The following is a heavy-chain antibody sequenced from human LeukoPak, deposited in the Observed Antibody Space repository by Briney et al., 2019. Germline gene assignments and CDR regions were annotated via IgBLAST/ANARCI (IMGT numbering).Heavy chain of an antibody. V-gene: IGHV4-59*01. D-gene: IGHD6-6*01. J-gene: IGHJ1*01. CDR3: ARDARISGYFQH. CDR1: GGSISSYY. Sequence: SETLSLTCTVSGGSISSYYWSWIRQPPGKGLEWIGYIYYSGSTNYNPSLKSRVTISVDTSKSQFSLKLSSVTAADTAVYYCARDARISGYFQHWGQGTLVTVSS. CDR2: IYYSGST.